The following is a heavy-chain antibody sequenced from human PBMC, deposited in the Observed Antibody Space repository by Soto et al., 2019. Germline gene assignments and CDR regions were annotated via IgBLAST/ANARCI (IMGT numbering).Heavy chain of an antibody. CDR3: ARPFTVDYYAYNGAFDI. V-gene: IGHV5-51*01. D-gene: IGHD3-10*01. CDR2: IYPGDSDT. Sequence: HGESLKISCKGSGYSFTSYWIGWVRQMPGKGLEWMGIIYPGDSDTRYSPSFQGQVTIPADKSISTAYLQWSSLKASDPAMYYWARPFTVDYYAYNGAFDIWGQGKMVTASS. J-gene: IGHJ3*02. CDR1: GYSFTSYW.